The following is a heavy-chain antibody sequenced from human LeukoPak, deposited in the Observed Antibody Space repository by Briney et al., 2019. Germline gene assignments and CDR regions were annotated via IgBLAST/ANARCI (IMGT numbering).Heavy chain of an antibody. CDR1: GGSISSYY. V-gene: IGHV4-59*01. CDR2: IYYSGST. Sequence: PSETLSLTCTVSGGSISSYYWSWIRQPPGKGLEWIGHIYYSGSTNYNPSLKSRVTISLDTSKNQFSLKLSSVTAADTAVYYCARQQAGTRWFDPWGQGTLVTVSS. CDR3: ARQQAGTRWFDP. J-gene: IGHJ5*02. D-gene: IGHD6-13*01.